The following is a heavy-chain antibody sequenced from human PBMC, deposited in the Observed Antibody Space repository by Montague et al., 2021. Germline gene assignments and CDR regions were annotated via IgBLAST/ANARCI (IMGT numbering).Heavy chain of an antibody. CDR2: IYYSGNS. Sequence: ETLSLTCTVSGASITSNIYCWGWIRQSPGKGLEWIGSIYYSGNSFYQPSLKSRITMAVDTSKNQFSLKLSSVTAADTAIYYCARVFSSWYVGWFDPWGQGTLVTVSS. J-gene: IGHJ5*02. CDR3: ARVFSSWYVGWFDP. V-gene: IGHV4-39*07. D-gene: IGHD6-13*01. CDR1: GASITSNIYC.